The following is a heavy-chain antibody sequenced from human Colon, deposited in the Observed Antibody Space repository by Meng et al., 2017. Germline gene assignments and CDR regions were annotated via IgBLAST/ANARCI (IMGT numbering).Heavy chain of an antibody. CDR1: GGSISSGGYY. D-gene: IGHD3-3*01. CDR3: ARGPYYDFWSGYHNWFDP. J-gene: IGHJ5*02. Sequence: LRLSCTVSGGSISSGGYYWSWLRQHPGKGLEWIGYIYYSGTTYYNPSLKSLVTISVDTSKNQFSLKLSSVTAADTAVYYCARGPYYDFWSGYHNWFDPWGQGTLVTVSS. CDR2: IYYSGTT. V-gene: IGHV4-31*01.